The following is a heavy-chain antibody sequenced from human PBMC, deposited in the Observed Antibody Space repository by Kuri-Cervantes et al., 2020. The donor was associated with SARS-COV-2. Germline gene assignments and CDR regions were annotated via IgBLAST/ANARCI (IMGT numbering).Heavy chain of an antibody. J-gene: IGHJ6*02. Sequence: ASVKVSCKASGYTFTSYAMHWVRQAPGQRLEWMGWINAGNGNTKYSQKFQGRVTITRDTPASTAYMELSSLRSEDTAVYYCAREYYDSSGYYYYYYYGMDVWGQGTTVTVSS. CDR3: AREYYDSSGYYYYYYYGMDV. CDR1: GYTFTSYA. V-gene: IGHV1-3*01. D-gene: IGHD3-22*01. CDR2: INAGNGNT.